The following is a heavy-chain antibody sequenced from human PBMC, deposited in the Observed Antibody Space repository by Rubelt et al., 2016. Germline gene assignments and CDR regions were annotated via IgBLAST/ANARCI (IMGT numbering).Heavy chain of an antibody. D-gene: IGHD3-10*01. V-gene: IGHV3-74*01. CDR1: GFTFSSYW. CDR3: ARVYGSGSSFYYYYGMDV. CDR2: INSDGSST. J-gene: IGHJ6*02. Sequence: CAASGFTFSSYWMHWVRQAPGKGLVWVSRINSDGSSTSYADSVKGRFTISRDNAKNTLYLRMNSLRAEDTAVYYCARVYGSGSSFYYYYGMDVWGQGTTVTVSS.